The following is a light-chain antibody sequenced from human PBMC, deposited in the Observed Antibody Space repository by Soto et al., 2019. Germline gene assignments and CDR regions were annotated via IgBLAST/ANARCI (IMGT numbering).Light chain of an antibody. Sequence: QSALTQPPSASGSPGQSVAISCTGTSSDVGGNNYVSWYQQHPGKAPKLMVYEVTKRPSGVPDRFSGSKSGNTASLTVSGLQAEDAAHYYCSSYAGSNNVIFGGGTKLTVL. J-gene: IGLJ2*01. CDR2: EVT. V-gene: IGLV2-8*01. CDR3: SSYAGSNNVI. CDR1: SSDVGGNNY.